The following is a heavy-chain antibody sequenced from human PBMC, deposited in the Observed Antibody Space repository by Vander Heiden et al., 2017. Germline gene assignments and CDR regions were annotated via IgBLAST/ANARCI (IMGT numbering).Heavy chain of an antibody. J-gene: IGHJ3*02. CDR1: GFTFSSNA. CDR3: AKDGFQLWLLDAFDI. CDR2: ISGSGGST. Sequence: EVQLLESGGGLVQPGGSLRLSCAASGFTFSSNARSWVRQAPGKGLEWVSAISGSGGSTYYADSVKGRFTISRDNSKNTLYLQMNSLRAEDTAVYYCAKDGFQLWLLDAFDIWGQGTMVTVSS. D-gene: IGHD5-18*01. V-gene: IGHV3-23*01.